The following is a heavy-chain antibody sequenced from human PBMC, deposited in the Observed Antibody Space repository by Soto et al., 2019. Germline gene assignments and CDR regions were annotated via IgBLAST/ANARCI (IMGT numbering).Heavy chain of an antibody. D-gene: IGHD6-13*01. CDR2: IKSKTDGGTT. V-gene: IGHV3-15*01. Sequence: GSLRLSCAASGFTFSNAWMSWVRQAPGKGLEWVGRIKSKTDGGTTDYAAPVKGRFTISRDDSKNTLNLQMNSLKTEDTAVYYCTTAILSSSWYGDAFDIWGQGTMVTVSS. J-gene: IGHJ3*02. CDR1: GFTFSNAW. CDR3: TTAILSSSWYGDAFDI.